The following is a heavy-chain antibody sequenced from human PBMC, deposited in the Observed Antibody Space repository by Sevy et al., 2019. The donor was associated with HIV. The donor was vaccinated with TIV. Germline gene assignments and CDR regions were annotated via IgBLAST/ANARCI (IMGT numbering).Heavy chain of an antibody. CDR1: GGSISSSSYY. Sequence: ETLSLTCTVSGGSISSSSYYWGWIRQHPGKGLEWIGSIYYSGSTYYNPSLKSRVTISVDTSKNQFSLKLSSVTAADTAVYYCARHRIKLVSFDYWGQGTLVTVSS. V-gene: IGHV4-39*01. CDR3: ARHRIKLVSFDY. D-gene: IGHD6-13*01. CDR2: IYYSGST. J-gene: IGHJ4*02.